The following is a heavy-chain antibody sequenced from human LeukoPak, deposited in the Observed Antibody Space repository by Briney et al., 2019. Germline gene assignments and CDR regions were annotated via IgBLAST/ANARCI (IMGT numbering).Heavy chain of an antibody. CDR2: IIPIFGTA. D-gene: IGHD6-13*01. Sequence: SVKVSCKASGGTFSSYAISWVRQAPGQGLEWMGGIIPIFGTANYAQKFQGRVTITADKSTSAAYMEVSSLRSEDTAVYYCARTSSSWSDKYFQHWGQGTLVTVSS. V-gene: IGHV1-69*06. J-gene: IGHJ1*01. CDR3: ARTSSSWSDKYFQH. CDR1: GGTFSSYA.